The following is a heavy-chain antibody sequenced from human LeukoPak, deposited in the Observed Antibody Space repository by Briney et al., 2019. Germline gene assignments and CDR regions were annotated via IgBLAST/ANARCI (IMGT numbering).Heavy chain of an antibody. CDR3: ATASPTSYCGGDCYRDY. D-gene: IGHD2-21*02. CDR2: IYPGDSDT. CDR1: GYSFTSYW. V-gene: IGHV5-51*01. Sequence: GESLKISCKGSGYSFTSYWIGWVRKMPGKGLEWIGIIYPGDSDTRYSPSFQGQVTISADKSISTAYLQWSSLKASDTAMYYCATASPTSYCGGDCYRDYWGQGTLVTVSS. J-gene: IGHJ4*02.